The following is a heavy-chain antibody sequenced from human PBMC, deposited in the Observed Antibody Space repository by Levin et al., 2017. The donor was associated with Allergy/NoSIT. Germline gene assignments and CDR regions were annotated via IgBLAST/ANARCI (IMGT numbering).Heavy chain of an antibody. CDR2: IYHSGSS. CDR3: ARGHCSGGTCSLPLGTYYFDN. CDR1: GDSITSNSW. D-gene: IGHD2-15*01. V-gene: IGHV4-4*02. J-gene: IGHJ4*02. Sequence: PSETLSLTCAVSGDSITSNSWWCWVRQPPGKGLEWIGEIYHSGSSIYNPSLMSRVTVSVDKSRNQFSLKLTSVTAADTAVYYCARGHCSGGTCSLPLGTYYFDNWGQGTLVTVSS.